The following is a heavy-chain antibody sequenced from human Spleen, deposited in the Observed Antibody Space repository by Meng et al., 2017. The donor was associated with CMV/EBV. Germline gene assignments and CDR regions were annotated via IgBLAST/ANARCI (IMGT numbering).Heavy chain of an antibody. J-gene: IGHJ6*02. CDR2: IIPMFDIT. V-gene: IGHV1-69*10. Sequence: SVKVSCKTSGGTFNSYAISWVRQAPGQGLEWMGGIIPMFDITNYAQKFQGRVTITADKSTSTAYMDLSSLRSDDTAVYYCARASNFYYAMDLWGQGTTVTVSS. CDR1: GGTFNSYA. CDR3: ARASNFYYAMDL.